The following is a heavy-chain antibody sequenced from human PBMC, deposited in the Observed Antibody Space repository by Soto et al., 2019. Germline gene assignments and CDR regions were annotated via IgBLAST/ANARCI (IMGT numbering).Heavy chain of an antibody. CDR1: GFTFSSHW. V-gene: IGHV3-74*01. CDR3: TRDNNWSYDY. CDR2: IGPSGSGT. J-gene: IGHJ4*02. D-gene: IGHD1-1*01. Sequence: GGSLRLSCAASGFTFSSHWMHWARQAPGKGLVWVSHIGPSGSGTRDADSVQGRFTISRDNARNTLYLQMNSLRDEDTAVYYCTRDNNWSYDYWGQGILVTVSS.